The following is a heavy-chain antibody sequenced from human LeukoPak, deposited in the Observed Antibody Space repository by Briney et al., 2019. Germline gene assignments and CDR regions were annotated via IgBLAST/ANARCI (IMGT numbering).Heavy chain of an antibody. D-gene: IGHD2-15*01. CDR1: GYSINNYW. CDR2: ICPADSDI. Sequence: GESLKISCKGSGYSINNYWIGWVRLMPGKGLEWMGIICPADSDIRYSPSFQGQVTISADKSISTVYLQWSSLKASDTAMYYCARQEYCSGGSCYTWFDPWGQGTLVTVSS. CDR3: ARQEYCSGGSCYTWFDP. J-gene: IGHJ5*02. V-gene: IGHV5-51*01.